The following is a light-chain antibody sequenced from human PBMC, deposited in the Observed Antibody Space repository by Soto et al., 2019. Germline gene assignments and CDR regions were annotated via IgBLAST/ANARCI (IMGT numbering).Light chain of an antibody. CDR2: GAS. CDR3: QQTYSIPLT. J-gene: IGKJ4*01. Sequence: DIQMTQSPSSLSASVGDRVTITCRASQSIKSYLNWYQRKPGKAPKLLIYGASSLQSGVPSRFSGSGSGTDFTLIISSLEPEDFGNYYCQQTYSIPLTFGGGTK. CDR1: QSIKSY. V-gene: IGKV1-39*01.